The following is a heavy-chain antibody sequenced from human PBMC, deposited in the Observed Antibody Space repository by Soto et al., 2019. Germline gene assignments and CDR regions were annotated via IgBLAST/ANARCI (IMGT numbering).Heavy chain of an antibody. Sequence: GVLRLSCAASGFTFSSYSMNWVRQAPGKGLEWVSYISSSSSTIYYADSVKGRFTISRDNAKNSLYLQMNSLRDEDTAVYYCARDDAGGYYYDSSGYPAGYYYGMDVWGQGTTVTVSS. V-gene: IGHV3-48*02. D-gene: IGHD3-22*01. CDR2: ISSSSSTI. CDR1: GFTFSSYS. CDR3: ARDDAGGYYYDSSGYPAGYYYGMDV. J-gene: IGHJ6*02.